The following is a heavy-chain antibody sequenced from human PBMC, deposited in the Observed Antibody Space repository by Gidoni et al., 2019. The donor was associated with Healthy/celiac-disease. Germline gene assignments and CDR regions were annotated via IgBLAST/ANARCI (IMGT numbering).Heavy chain of an antibody. D-gene: IGHD1-26*01. V-gene: IGHV3-21*01. CDR3: ARARRIVVVDEWFDP. J-gene: IGHJ5*02. CDR2: ISSSSSYI. Sequence: EVQLVESGGGLVKPGGSLRLSCAASGLPFSSYSMNWVRQAPGKGLEGVSSISSSSSYIYYADSVKGRFTISRDNAKNSLYLQMNSLRAEDTAVYYCARARRIVVVDEWFDPWGQGTLVTVSS. CDR1: GLPFSSYS.